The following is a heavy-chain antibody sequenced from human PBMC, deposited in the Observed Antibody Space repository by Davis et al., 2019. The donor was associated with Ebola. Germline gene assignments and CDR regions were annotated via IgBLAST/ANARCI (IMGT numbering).Heavy chain of an antibody. CDR1: GGSISSSY. CDR2: IYYSGST. J-gene: IGHJ4*02. V-gene: IGHV4-59*01. D-gene: IGHD2-21*02. Sequence: SETLSLTCTVSGGSISSSYWSWIRQLPGKGLEWIGYIYYSGSTNYNPSLKSRVTISVDTSKNQFSLKLSSVTAADTAVYYCARFTSGDRDYFDYWGQGTLVTVSS. CDR3: ARFTSGDRDYFDY.